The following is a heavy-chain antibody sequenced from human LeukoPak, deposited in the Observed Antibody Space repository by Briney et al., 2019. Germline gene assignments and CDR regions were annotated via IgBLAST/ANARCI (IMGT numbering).Heavy chain of an antibody. J-gene: IGHJ6*03. CDR3: ARDYSSSSSWQYYYYYMDV. D-gene: IGHD6-6*01. CDR2: IYTSGST. CDR1: GGSISSYY. V-gene: IGHV4-4*07. Sequence: PSETLSLTRTVSGGSISSYYWSWIRQPAGKGLEWIRRIYTSGSTNYNPSLKSRVTMSVDTSKNQFSLKLSSVTAADTAVYYCARDYSSSSSWQYYYYYMDVWGKGTTVTVSS.